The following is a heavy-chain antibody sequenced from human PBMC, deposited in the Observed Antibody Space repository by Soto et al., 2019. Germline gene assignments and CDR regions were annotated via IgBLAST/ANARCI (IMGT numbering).Heavy chain of an antibody. Sequence: KPSETLSLTCAVYGASLSDYYWSWVRQPPGKGLEWIGEIHPSGSMNYNSSLKSRVTISVNTSKSQFSLNLNSVTAADTAVYFCARGHDTAKVGYWGQGTLVTVSS. D-gene: IGHD5-18*01. J-gene: IGHJ4*02. CDR2: IHPSGSM. CDR3: ARGHDTAKVGY. CDR1: GASLSDYY. V-gene: IGHV4-34*01.